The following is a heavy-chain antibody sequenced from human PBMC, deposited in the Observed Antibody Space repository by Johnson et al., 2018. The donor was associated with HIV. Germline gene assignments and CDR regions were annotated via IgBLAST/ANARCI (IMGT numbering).Heavy chain of an antibody. CDR2: TRNKANSYTT. CDR3: VRVELGAFDI. J-gene: IGHJ3*02. V-gene: IGHV3-72*01. Sequence: MQLVESGGGLVQPGGSLRLSCAASGFTFSDHYMDWVRKAPGKGLEWVGRTRNKANSYTTEYAAPVKGRFTISRDDSKNSLYLQMNSLKTEDTAVYYCVRVELGAFDIWGQGTMVTVSS. CDR1: GFTFSDHY. D-gene: IGHD1-7*01.